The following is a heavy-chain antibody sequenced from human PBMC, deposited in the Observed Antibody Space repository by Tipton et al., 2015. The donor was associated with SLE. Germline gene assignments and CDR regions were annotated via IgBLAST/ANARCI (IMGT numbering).Heavy chain of an antibody. Sequence: TLSLTCTVSGGSTSSYYWSWIRQPPGKGLEWIGYIYSSGSTNYNPSLKSRVTISVDTSKNQFSLKLSSVTAADTAVYYCARFRTVGAAYAFDIWGQGTMVTGSS. CDR1: GGSTSSYY. CDR3: ARFRTVGAAYAFDI. CDR2: IYSSGST. D-gene: IGHD1-26*01. V-gene: IGHV4-59*01. J-gene: IGHJ3*02.